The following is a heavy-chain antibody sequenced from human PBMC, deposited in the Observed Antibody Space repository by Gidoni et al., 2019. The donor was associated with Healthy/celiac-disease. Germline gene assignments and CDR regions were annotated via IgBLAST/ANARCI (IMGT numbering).Heavy chain of an antibody. CDR1: LFSLSTSVLG. J-gene: IGHJ4*02. V-gene: IGHV2-5*02. CDR3: AHRALSNSPVDGYFDY. CDR2: IYWDDDK. D-gene: IGHD2-21*01. Sequence: QLTFQESGPTLVQPTQTLTLTCPFSLFSLSTSVLGVGWILHPPGKDLEWLALIYWDDDKRYSPSLKSRLTITKDTSKNQVVLTMNNMDPVDTATDYCAHRALSNSPVDGYFDYWGQGTLVTVSS.